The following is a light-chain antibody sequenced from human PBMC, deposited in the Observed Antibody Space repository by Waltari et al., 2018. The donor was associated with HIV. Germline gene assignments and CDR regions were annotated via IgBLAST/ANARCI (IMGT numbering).Light chain of an antibody. CDR3: CSYFGGGTHV. J-gene: IGLJ1*01. V-gene: IGLV2-23*02. CDR1: SGNIGSYHF. Sequence: QSALTQPAFVSGSPGQSINISCTGNSGNIGSYHFVSWYFQRPGEAPKLVLRGVTQWPSEFSTPRFSGSKSGNTASLTISNRQTDDDGDYYCCSYFGGGTHVFGTGTAVTVL. CDR2: GVT.